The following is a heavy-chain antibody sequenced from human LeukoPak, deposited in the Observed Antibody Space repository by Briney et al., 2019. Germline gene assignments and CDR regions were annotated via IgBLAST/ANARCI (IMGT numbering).Heavy chain of an antibody. D-gene: IGHD3-3*01. CDR2: INTNTGNP. J-gene: IGHJ3*02. CDR3: ARDMAPVDFWSGYDAFDI. Sequence: GASVKVSCKASAYTFTSYAMNWVRQAPGQGLEWMGWINTNTGNPTYAQGFTGRFVFSLDTSVSTAYLQISSLKAEDTAVYYCARDMAPVDFWSGYDAFDIWGQGTMVTVSS. V-gene: IGHV7-4-1*02. CDR1: AYTFTSYA.